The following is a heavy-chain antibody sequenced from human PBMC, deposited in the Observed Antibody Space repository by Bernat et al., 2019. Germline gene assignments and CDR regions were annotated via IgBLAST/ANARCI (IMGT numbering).Heavy chain of an antibody. CDR2: IWYDGSNK. V-gene: IGHV3-33*08. CDR3: ARGSVVTRYWYFDL. Sequence: VQLVESGGGLVQPGGSLRLSCAASGFTFSSYGMHWVRQAPGKGLEWVAVIWYDGSNKYYADSVKGRFTISRDNSKNTLYLQMNSLRAEDTAVYYCARGSVVTRYWYFDLWGRGTLVTVSS. D-gene: IGHD4-23*01. J-gene: IGHJ2*01. CDR1: GFTFSSYG.